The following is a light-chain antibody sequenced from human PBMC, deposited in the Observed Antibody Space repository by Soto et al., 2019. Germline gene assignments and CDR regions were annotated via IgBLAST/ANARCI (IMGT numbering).Light chain of an antibody. J-gene: IGKJ5*01. CDR2: AAS. Sequence: DIQMTQSPSSLSASVGDRVTITCRASQNINIYLNWYQQKPGKAPQVLIYAASSLQSGVPSRFTGSGSGTDFTLTISSLEPEDSAVYYCQQRHMWPITFGHGTRLEIK. V-gene: IGKV1-39*01. CDR3: QQRHMWPIT. CDR1: QNINIY.